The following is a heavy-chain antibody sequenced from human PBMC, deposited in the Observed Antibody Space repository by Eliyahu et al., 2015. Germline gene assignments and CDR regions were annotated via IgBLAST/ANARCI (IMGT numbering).Heavy chain of an antibody. D-gene: IGHD2-2*01. CDR3: ARRTAARFDY. J-gene: IGHJ4*02. CDR1: XXSIXSSSYY. CDR2: IYXSGST. Sequence: QLQLQESGPGLVKPSETLSLTCPVSXXSIXSSSYYWGWIRXPPGKGLEWIGSIYXSGSTYYNPSLKSRVTISVDTSKNQFSLKLSSVTAADTAVYYCARRTAARFDYWGQGTLVTVSS. V-gene: IGHV4-39*01.